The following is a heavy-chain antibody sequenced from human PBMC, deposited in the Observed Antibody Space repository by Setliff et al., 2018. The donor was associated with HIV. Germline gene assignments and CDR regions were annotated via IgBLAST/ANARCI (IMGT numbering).Heavy chain of an antibody. Sequence: ASVKVSCKAIGYMILGYKMNWVRQGPGQGLEWIGRISPNNGAAEYAPKFQGRVSMTLDTSISTAYLEIPRLTSDDAAVYFCARPRVFDSFDVWGQGTKVTVSS. J-gene: IGHJ3*01. V-gene: IGHV1-2*06. D-gene: IGHD6-6*01. CDR2: ISPNNGAA. CDR3: ARPRVFDSFDV. CDR1: GYMILGYK.